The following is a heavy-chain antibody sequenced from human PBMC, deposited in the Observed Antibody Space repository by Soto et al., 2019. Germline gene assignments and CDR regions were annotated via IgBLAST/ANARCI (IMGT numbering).Heavy chain of an antibody. V-gene: IGHV5-51*01. CDR1: GYSFTNYW. CDR3: ARRDVLTGYVYFDH. Sequence: GESLKISCRGSGYSFTNYWVGWVRQMLGKGLEWMGIIYPDDSDTRYSPSFQGQVNISADKSVSTAYLQWSSLKASDSAMYYCARRDVLTGYVYFDHWGQGTPVTVSS. D-gene: IGHD3-9*01. J-gene: IGHJ4*02. CDR2: IYPDDSDT.